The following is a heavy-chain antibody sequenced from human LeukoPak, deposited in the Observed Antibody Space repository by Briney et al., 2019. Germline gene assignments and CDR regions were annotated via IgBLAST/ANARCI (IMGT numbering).Heavy chain of an antibody. CDR3: AREASGDYGDYRGAFDI. D-gene: IGHD4-17*01. CDR1: GYTFTSYD. Sequence: ASVKVSCKASGYTFTSYDINWVRQATGQGLEWMGWMNPNSGNTGYAQKFQGRVTMTRNTSISTAYMELSSLRSEDTAVYYCAREASGDYGDYRGAFDIWGQGTMVTVSS. V-gene: IGHV1-8*01. CDR2: MNPNSGNT. J-gene: IGHJ3*02.